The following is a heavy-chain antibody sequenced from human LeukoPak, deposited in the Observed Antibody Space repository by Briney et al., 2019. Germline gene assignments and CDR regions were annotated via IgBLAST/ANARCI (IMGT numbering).Heavy chain of an antibody. D-gene: IGHD3-10*01. J-gene: IGHJ5*02. Sequence: GGSLRLSCAASGFTFSNYAMTWVRQAPGKGLEWVSGIRAGGGSTNFADSVRGRFTLSTDNSKNTLYLQMNSLRAEDAAIYYCAKDGGSGMGFDPWGQGTLVTVSS. CDR2: IRAGGGST. CDR3: AKDGGSGMGFDP. CDR1: GFTFSNYA. V-gene: IGHV3-23*01.